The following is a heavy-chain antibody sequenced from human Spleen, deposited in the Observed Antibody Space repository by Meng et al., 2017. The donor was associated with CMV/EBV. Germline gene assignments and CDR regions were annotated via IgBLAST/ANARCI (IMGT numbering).Heavy chain of an antibody. D-gene: IGHD1-26*01. CDR3: ARDPSGSYPMDYYFDY. J-gene: IGHJ4*02. Sequence: ASVKVSCKASGYTFTGYYMHWVRQAPGQGLEWMGWISAYYGNTNYAQSLQGRLTLTRDTSTSTAYMELRSLRSDDTAVYYCARDPSGSYPMDYYFDYWGQGTLVTVSS. CDR1: GYTFTGYY. CDR2: ISAYYGNT. V-gene: IGHV1-18*04.